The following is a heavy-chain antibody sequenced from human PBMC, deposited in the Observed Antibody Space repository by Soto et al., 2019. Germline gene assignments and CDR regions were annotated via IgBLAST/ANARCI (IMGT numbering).Heavy chain of an antibody. D-gene: IGHD1-26*01. Sequence: SETLSLTCSVSGGSISSYYWSWIRQHPGKGLEWIGYIYYSGSTYYNPSLKSRVTISVDTSKNQFSLKLSSVTAADTAVYYCARDRGSYALDYWGQGTLVTVSP. J-gene: IGHJ4*02. CDR3: ARDRGSYALDY. CDR2: IYYSGST. CDR1: GGSISSYY. V-gene: IGHV4-59*06.